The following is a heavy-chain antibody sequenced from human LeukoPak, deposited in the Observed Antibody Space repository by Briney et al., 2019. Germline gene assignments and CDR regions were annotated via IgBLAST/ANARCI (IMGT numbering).Heavy chain of an antibody. CDR3: AKEDSSGWADFDY. D-gene: IGHD6-19*01. V-gene: IGHV3-30*18. CDR1: GFTFSSYW. CDR2: ISYDGSNK. Sequence: PGGSLRLSCAPSGFTFSSYWMHWVRQAPGKGLEWVAVISYDGSNKYYADSVKGRSTISRDNSKNTLYLQMNSLRAEDTAVYYCAKEDSSGWADFDYWGQGTLVTVSS. J-gene: IGHJ4*02.